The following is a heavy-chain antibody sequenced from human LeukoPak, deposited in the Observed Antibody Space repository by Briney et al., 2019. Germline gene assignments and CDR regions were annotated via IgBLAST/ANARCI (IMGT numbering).Heavy chain of an antibody. CDR2: IRGSGTGT. CDR1: GFTFSSYT. J-gene: IGHJ4*02. D-gene: IGHD3-22*01. V-gene: IGHV3-23*01. CDR3: AAYDPDDY. Sequence: GGSLRLSCATSGFTFSSYTISWVRQAPGKGLEWVSSIRGSGTGTFYADSVKGRLTISRDTSKNTLYLQMNSLRAEDTAVYYCAAYDPDDYWVQGTLVTVSS.